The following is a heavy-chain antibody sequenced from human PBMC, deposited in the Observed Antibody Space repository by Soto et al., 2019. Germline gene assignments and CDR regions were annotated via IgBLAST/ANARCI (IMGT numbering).Heavy chain of an antibody. D-gene: IGHD1-26*01. J-gene: IGHJ6*03. CDR1: GGYISTSRSY. Sequence: SETLSLTCNVSGGYISTSRSYWAWIRKPPGKGLEWIGSIYYSGSTYYNPSLKSRVTISVDTSKNQFSLKLSSVTAADTAVYYCARHATIYYYYMDVWGKGTTVTVSS. CDR2: IYYSGST. CDR3: ARHATIYYYYMDV. V-gene: IGHV4-39*01.